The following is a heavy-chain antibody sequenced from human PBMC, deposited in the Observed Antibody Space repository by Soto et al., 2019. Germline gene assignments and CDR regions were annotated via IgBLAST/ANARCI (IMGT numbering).Heavy chain of an antibody. CDR1: GGSFSGYY. D-gene: IGHD3-10*01. V-gene: IGHV4-34*01. J-gene: IGHJ5*02. CDR3: ARGLRHALPTHNSFDP. Sequence: SETLCLTCAVYGGSFSGYYWSWIRQPPGKGLEWIGEINHSGSTNYNPSLKSRVTISVDTSKNQFSLKLSSVTAADTAVYYCARGLRHALPTHNSFDPWRPGLLVTVS. CDR2: INHSGST.